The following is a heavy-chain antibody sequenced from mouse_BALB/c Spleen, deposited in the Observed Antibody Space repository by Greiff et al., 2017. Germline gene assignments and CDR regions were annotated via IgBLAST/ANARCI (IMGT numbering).Heavy chain of an antibody. Sequence: VKLVESGPELVKPGASVRISCKASGYTFTSYYIHWVKQRPGQGLEWIGWIYPGNVNTKYNEKFKGKATLTADKSSSTAYMQLSSLTSEDSAVYFCARSWLLRAMDYWGQGTSVTVSS. CDR1: GYTFTSYY. D-gene: IGHD2-3*01. V-gene: IGHV1S56*01. CDR2: IYPGNVNT. CDR3: ARSWLLRAMDY. J-gene: IGHJ4*01.